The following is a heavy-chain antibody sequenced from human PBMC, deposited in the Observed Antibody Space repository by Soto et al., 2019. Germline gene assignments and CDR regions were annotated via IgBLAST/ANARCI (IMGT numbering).Heavy chain of an antibody. CDR2: ISYDGSNK. CDR3: AKITHPKAHFDY. D-gene: IGHD3-10*01. J-gene: IGHJ4*02. CDR1: GFTFSSYG. Sequence: GGSLRLSCAASGFTFSSYGMHWVRQAPGKGLEWVAVISYDGSNKYYADSVKGRFTISRDNSKNTLYLQMNSLRAEDTAVYYCAKITHPKAHFDYWGQGTLVTVSS. V-gene: IGHV3-30*18.